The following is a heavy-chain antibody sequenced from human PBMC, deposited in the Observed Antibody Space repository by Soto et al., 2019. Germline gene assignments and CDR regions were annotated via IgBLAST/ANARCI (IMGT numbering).Heavy chain of an antibody. CDR1: GGTLSDHG. CDR2: TIPEFNKA. J-gene: IGHJ3*02. V-gene: IGHV1-69*06. D-gene: IGHD3-10*01. CDR3: ARGVYGSGNYYTGPSAFDI. Sequence: QVKLEQSGAEVKKPGSSVKVSCKASGGTLSDHGVAWLRQAPGQGLEWMGGTIPEFNKAKYAQKFNGRVTVTADKFTNIAYMELSSLRSEDTAFYFFARGVYGSGNYYTGPSAFDIWCQGTMVIVSS.